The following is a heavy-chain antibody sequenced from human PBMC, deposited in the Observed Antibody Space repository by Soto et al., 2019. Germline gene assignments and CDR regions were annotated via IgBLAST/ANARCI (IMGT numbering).Heavy chain of an antibody. V-gene: IGHV1-58*01. Sequence: VCCKASGVTFASSAVHWVRHARGQRLEWIGWIVVGSGNTNYAQKFQERVTITRDMSTSTAYMELSSLRSEDTAVYYCAAHPPLWFGAFTNYYGMDVWAQRTTVTVSS. J-gene: IGHJ6*02. CDR3: AAHPPLWFGAFTNYYGMDV. CDR2: IVVGSGNT. D-gene: IGHD3-10*01. CDR1: GVTFASSA.